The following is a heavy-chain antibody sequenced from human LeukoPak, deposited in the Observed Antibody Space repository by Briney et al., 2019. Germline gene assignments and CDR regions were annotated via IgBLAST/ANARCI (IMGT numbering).Heavy chain of an antibody. V-gene: IGHV3-33*01. D-gene: IGHD3-22*01. CDR3: ARDRDGSSGYLYY. CDR2: IWYDGSNK. Sequence: PGRSLRLSCAASGFTFSSDGMHWVRQGPGKGLERVAVIWYDGSNKYYADSAKGRFTISRDNFKNTLYLQMNSLRAEDKAVYYCARDRDGSSGYLYYWGQETLLTLSS. J-gene: IGHJ4*02. CDR1: GFTFSSDG.